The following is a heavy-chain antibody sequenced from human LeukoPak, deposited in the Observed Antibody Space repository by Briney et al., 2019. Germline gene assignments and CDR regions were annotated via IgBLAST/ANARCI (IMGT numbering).Heavy chain of an antibody. Sequence: GGSLSLSCAASGFTFSSYSMNWVRQAPGKGLEWISYISSSSSTIYYADSVKGRFTISRDNAKNSLYLQMNTLRDEDTAVYSCARVPDVFAFGGVIVASDEWGPVTMVTVSS. D-gene: IGHD3-16*02. CDR3: ARVPDVFAFGGVIVASDE. V-gene: IGHV3-48*02. CDR1: GFTFSSYS. J-gene: IGHJ4*02. CDR2: ISSSSSTI.